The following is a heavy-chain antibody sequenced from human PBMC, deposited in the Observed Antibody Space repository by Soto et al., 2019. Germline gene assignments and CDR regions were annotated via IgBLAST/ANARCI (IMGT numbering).Heavy chain of an antibody. Sequence: QVQLVQSGAEVKKPGASVKVSCKASGYTFTSYDINWVRQATGQGLEWMGWMNPNSGNTGYAQKFQGRVTMTRNTSISTAYMGLSSLRSEDTAVYYCARERRSYCGGDCSSGWFDPWGQGTLVTVSS. J-gene: IGHJ5*02. D-gene: IGHD2-21*02. V-gene: IGHV1-8*01. CDR2: MNPNSGNT. CDR3: ARERRSYCGGDCSSGWFDP. CDR1: GYTFTSYD.